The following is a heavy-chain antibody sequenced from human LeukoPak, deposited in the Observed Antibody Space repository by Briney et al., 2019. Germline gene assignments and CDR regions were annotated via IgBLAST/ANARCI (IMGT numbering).Heavy chain of an antibody. CDR3: AKMEGQRPYDYCVDV. Sequence: GGSLRLSCAASGFAFSNFAMSWVRQAPGKGLEWVSAMSGSGYYTYYVESVKGRFTISRDNSKNTLYLHMNSLRADDTAVYYCAKMEGQRPYDYCVDVWGRGTTVTVSS. J-gene: IGHJ6*03. V-gene: IGHV3-23*01. CDR1: GFAFSNFA. CDR2: MSGSGYYT. D-gene: IGHD3-3*01.